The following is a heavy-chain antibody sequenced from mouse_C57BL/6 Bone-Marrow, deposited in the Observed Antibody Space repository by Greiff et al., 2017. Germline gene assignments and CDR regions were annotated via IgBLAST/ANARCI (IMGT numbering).Heavy chain of an antibody. Sequence: EVKLMESGGGLVKPGGSLKLSCAASGFTFSSYAMSWVRQTPEKRLEWVATISDGGSYTYYPDNVKGRFTISRDKAKNNLYLQMSHLKSEDTAMYYCARERGNSWYFDVWGTGTTVTVSS. J-gene: IGHJ1*03. D-gene: IGHD2-1*01. V-gene: IGHV5-4*01. CDR3: ARERGNSWYFDV. CDR1: GFTFSSYA. CDR2: ISDGGSYT.